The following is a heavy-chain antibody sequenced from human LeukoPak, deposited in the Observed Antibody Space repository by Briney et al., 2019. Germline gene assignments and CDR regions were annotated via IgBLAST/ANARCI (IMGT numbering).Heavy chain of an antibody. D-gene: IGHD3-22*01. J-gene: IGHJ3*02. CDR3: ARGPYSYDSSGAFDI. CDR2: IDNSGST. V-gene: IGHV4-39*07. CDR1: GGSISGSSYN. Sequence: PSETLSLTCTVSGGSISGSSYNWGWIRQPPGKGLEWIGSIDNSGSTYYNPSLKSRVTISVDTSKNQFSLKLSSVTAADTAVYFCARGPYSYDSSGAFDIWGQGTMVTVSS.